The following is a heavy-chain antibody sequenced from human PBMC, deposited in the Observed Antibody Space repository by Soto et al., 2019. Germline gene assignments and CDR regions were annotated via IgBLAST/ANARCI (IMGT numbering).Heavy chain of an antibody. J-gene: IGHJ6*03. CDR1: GGSFSGYY. Sequence: SESLSLTCAVYGGSFSGYYWSWIRQPPGKGLEWIGEINHSGSTNYNPSLKSRVTISVDTSKNQFSLKLSSVTAADTAVYYCARGRPLITIFGVVITTYYYYYMDVWGKGTTVNVSS. CDR2: INHSGST. CDR3: ARGRPLITIFGVVITTYYYYYMDV. D-gene: IGHD3-3*01. V-gene: IGHV4-34*01.